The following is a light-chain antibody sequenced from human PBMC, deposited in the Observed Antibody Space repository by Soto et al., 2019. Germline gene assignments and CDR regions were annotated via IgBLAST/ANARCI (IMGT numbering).Light chain of an antibody. CDR1: QIIRSS. V-gene: IGKV1D-12*01. CDR3: QQTDSFLSIT. CDR2: GAS. J-gene: IGKJ5*01. Sequence: DIQMTQSPSSVSASVGGRVTITCRASQIIRSSLAWYQQKPGRAPNLLIYGASTLQSGVPSRFSGSGSGTNFTLTISSLQPEDFATYFCQQTDSFLSITFGPGTRLEMK.